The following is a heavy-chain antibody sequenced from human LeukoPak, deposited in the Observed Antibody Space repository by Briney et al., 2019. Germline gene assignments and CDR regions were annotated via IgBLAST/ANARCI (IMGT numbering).Heavy chain of an antibody. Sequence: GGSLRLSCAASGFTFSSYAMSWVRQAPGKGLEWVSAISGSGGSTYYADSVKGRFTISRDNSKNTLYLQMNSLRAEDTAVYYCAALQGGELLWFGELLRGAFDTWGQGTMVTVSS. D-gene: IGHD3-10*01. V-gene: IGHV3-23*01. CDR2: ISGSGGST. CDR3: AALQGGELLWFGELLRGAFDT. J-gene: IGHJ3*02. CDR1: GFTFSSYA.